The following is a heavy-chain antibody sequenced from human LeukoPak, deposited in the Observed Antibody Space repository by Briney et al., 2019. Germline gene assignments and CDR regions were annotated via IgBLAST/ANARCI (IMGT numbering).Heavy chain of an antibody. J-gene: IGHJ6*03. CDR2: ISSSSSTI. CDR1: GFTFSSYS. Sequence: GGSLRLSCAASGFTFSSYSMNWVRQAPGRGLEWVSYISSSSSTIYYSDSVKGRFTISRDNSKNTLYLQMNSLRAEDTAVYYCAKSPPIYSYGEYYYYYMDVWGKGTTVTVSS. V-gene: IGHV3-48*01. CDR3: AKSPPIYSYGEYYYYYMDV. D-gene: IGHD5-18*01.